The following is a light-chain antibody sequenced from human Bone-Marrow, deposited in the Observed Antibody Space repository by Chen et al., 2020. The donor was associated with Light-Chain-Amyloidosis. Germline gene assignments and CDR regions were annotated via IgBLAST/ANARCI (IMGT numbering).Light chain of an antibody. CDR3: QSYQGSSQGV. CDR2: EDD. J-gene: IGLJ3*02. CDR1: SGSIATNY. V-gene: IGLV6-57*01. Sequence: NFMLTPPHSVSEFPGKTVIISCTRSSGSIATNYVQWYQQRPGSSPTTVIHEDDQRPSGVPDRFSGSIDRSSNSASLTIAGLKTEDEADYYCQSYQGSSQGVFGGGTKLTVL.